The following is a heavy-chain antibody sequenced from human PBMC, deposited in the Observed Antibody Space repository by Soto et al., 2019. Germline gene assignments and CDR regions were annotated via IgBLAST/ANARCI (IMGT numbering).Heavy chain of an antibody. CDR1: GYTFTSYG. J-gene: IGHJ6*02. V-gene: IGHV1-8*02. CDR2: MNPNSGNT. D-gene: IGHD5-12*01. Sequence: ASVKVSCKASGYTFTSYGISWVRQAPGQGLEWMGWMNPNSGNTGYAQKFQGRVTMTRNTSISTAYMELSSLRSEDTAVYYCARGHLYSGYDPSYYYYGMDVWGQGTTVTVSS. CDR3: ARGHLYSGYDPSYYYYGMDV.